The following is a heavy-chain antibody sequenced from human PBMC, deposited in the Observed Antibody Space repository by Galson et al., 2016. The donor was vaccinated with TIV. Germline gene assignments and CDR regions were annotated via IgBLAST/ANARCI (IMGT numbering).Heavy chain of an antibody. J-gene: IGHJ3*02. CDR2: IDKDGNEK. CDR3: ARLLEWTHEAFDT. D-gene: IGHD3-3*01. V-gene: IGHV3-7*01. Sequence: SLRLSCAASGFTFGNYWMGWVRQAPGKGLEWVANIDKDGNEKYYVDSVKGRFTISRDNAKNTLYLQMNSLRAEDMAIFYCARLLEWTHEAFDTWGQGTMVTVSS. CDR1: GFTFGNYW.